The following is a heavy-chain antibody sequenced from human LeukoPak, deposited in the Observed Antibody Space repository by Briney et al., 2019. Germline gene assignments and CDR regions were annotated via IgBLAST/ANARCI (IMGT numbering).Heavy chain of an antibody. CDR3: ARDGYNWAY. CDR2: ISYDGSNK. D-gene: IGHD5-24*01. J-gene: IGHJ4*02. V-gene: IGHV3-30*04. CDR1: GFTFSINV. Sequence: GGSLRLSCAASGFTFSINVMHWVRQAPGKGLEWVALISYDGSNKYYADSVKGRFTISRDNAKNSLYLQMNSLRAEDTAVYYCARDGYNWAYWGQGTLVTVSS.